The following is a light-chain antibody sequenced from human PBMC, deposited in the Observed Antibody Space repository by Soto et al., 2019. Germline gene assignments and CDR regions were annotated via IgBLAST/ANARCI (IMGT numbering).Light chain of an antibody. CDR2: GNI. V-gene: IGLV1-40*01. CDR1: SSNIGAGYD. Sequence: QSVLTQPPSVSGAPGQWVTISCTGSSSNIGAGYDVHWYQHLPVIAPRLLIYGNINRPSGVPDRFSGSKSGTSASLAITGLQAEDEADYYCQSYDSSLSGSGVFGGGTKLTVL. J-gene: IGLJ2*01. CDR3: QSYDSSLSGSGV.